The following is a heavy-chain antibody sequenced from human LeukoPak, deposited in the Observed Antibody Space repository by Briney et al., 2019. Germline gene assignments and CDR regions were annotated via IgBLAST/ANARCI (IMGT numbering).Heavy chain of an antibody. CDR2: IYYSGST. CDR3: ARASSGSHDY. J-gene: IGHJ4*02. V-gene: IGHV4-59*01. Sequence: SETLSLTCTVSGGSISSYYWSWIRQPPGKGLEWIGYIYYSGSTNYNPSLKSRVTISVDTSKNQFSLKLSSVTAADTAVYYCARASSGSHDYWGQGTLVTVSS. CDR1: GGSISSYY. D-gene: IGHD1-26*01.